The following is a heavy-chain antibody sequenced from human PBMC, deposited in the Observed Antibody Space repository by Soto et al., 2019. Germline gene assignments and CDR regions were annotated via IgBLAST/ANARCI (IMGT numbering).Heavy chain of an antibody. CDR2: IIPIFGTA. D-gene: IGHD3-3*01. V-gene: IGHV1-69*13. CDR3: ATSIPTYYDFWSGVLYFDY. CDR1: GGTFSSYA. J-gene: IGHJ4*02. Sequence: ASVKVSCKASGGTFSSYAISWVRQAPGQGLEWMGGIIPIFGTANYAQKFQGRVTITADESTSTAYMELSSLRSEDTAVYYCATSIPTYYDFWSGVLYFDYWGQGTLVTVSS.